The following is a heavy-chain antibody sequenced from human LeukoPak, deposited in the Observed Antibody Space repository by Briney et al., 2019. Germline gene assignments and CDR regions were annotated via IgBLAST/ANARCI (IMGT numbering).Heavy chain of an antibody. V-gene: IGHV4-34*01. J-gene: IGHJ5*02. Sequence: SETLSLTCTVSGGSISSYYWSWIRQPPGKGLEWIGEINHSGSTNYNPSLKSRVTISVDTSKNQFSLKLSSVTAADTAVYYCARGGGRTYSSSWPDKNWFDPWGQGTLVTVSS. D-gene: IGHD6-13*01. CDR2: INHSGST. CDR3: ARGGGRTYSSSWPDKNWFDP. CDR1: GGSISSYY.